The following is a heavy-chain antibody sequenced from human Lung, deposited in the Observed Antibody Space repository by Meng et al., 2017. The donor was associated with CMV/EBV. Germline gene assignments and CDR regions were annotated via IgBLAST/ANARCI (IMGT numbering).Heavy chain of an antibody. J-gene: IGHJ3*01. CDR3: ARDRSLSRLGRSDAFDF. V-gene: IGHV1-2*02. CDR1: GYTFTLFD. Sequence: SXXVSXKASGYTFTLFDIHWVRQAPGQGLEWLGWINPNTDGTNYAQRFQGRVAMTCDTSITTAYMELSSLTSDDPAIYYCARDRSLSRLGRSDAFDFWGQGXRVTVSS. D-gene: IGHD7-27*01. CDR2: INPNTDGT.